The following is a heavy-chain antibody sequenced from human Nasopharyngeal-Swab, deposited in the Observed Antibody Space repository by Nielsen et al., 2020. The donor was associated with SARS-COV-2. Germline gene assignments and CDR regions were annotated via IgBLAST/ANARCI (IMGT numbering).Heavy chain of an antibody. V-gene: IGHV3-66*01. CDR3: AKSPITMVRGVIIASYYYYGMDV. J-gene: IGHJ6*02. CDR1: GFTVSSNY. CDR2: IYSGGST. Sequence: GESLKISCAASGFTVSSNYMSWVRQAPGKGLEWVSVIYSGGSTYYADSVKGRFTISRDNSKNTLYLQMNSLRAEDTAVYYCAKSPITMVRGVIIASYYYYGMDVWGQGTTVTVSS. D-gene: IGHD3-10*01.